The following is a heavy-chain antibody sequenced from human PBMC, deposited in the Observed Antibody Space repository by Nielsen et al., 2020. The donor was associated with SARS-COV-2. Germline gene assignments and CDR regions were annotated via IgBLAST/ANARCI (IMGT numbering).Heavy chain of an antibody. CDR1: GGSISSGDYY. J-gene: IGHJ5*02. V-gene: IGHV4-30-4*01. CDR3: ARAYDSSGYLMYNWFDP. Sequence: SETLSLTCTVSGGSISSGDYYWSWIRQPPGKGLEWIGYIYYSGSTYYNPSLKSRVTISVDTSKNQFSLKLSSVTAADTAVYYCARAYDSSGYLMYNWFDPWGQGTLVTVSS. CDR2: IYYSGST. D-gene: IGHD3-22*01.